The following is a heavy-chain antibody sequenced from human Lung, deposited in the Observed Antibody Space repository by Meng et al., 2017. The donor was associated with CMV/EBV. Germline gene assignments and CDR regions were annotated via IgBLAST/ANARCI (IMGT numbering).Heavy chain of an antibody. CDR3: ASTNYDFWSGYWRGNFDY. V-gene: IGHV4-39*07. D-gene: IGHD3-3*01. J-gene: IGHJ4*02. CDR1: GGSISSSSYY. Sequence: SETLSLXCTVSGGSISSSSYYWGWIRQPPGKGLEWIGSIYYSGSTYYNPSLKSRVTISVDTSKNQFSLKLSSVTAADTAVYYCASTNYDFWSGYWRGNFDYWXQGTXVTVSS. CDR2: IYYSGST.